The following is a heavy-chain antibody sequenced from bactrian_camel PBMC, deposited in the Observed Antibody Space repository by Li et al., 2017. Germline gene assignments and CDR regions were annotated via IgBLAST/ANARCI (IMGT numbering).Heavy chain of an antibody. CDR1: YTRRPNY. Sequence: QVQLVESGGGSVQAGGSLRLSCSYTRRPNYVTWFRQGPGNGREGVAAIAGDGRTDYADSVKGRFTISRDGAKNIIALQMHSLKPEDTATYYCAADLVTDGPSLVEREYYYWGQGTQVTVS. CDR2: IAGDGRT. V-gene: IGHV3S33*01. J-gene: IGHJ4*01. CDR3: AADLVTDGPSLVEREYYY. D-gene: IGHD1*01.